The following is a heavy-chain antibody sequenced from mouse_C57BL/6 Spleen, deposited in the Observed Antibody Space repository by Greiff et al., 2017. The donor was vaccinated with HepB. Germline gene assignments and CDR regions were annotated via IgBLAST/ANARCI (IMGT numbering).Heavy chain of an antibody. Sequence: EVQLQESGGGLVKPGGSLKLSCAASGFTFSDYGMHWVRQAPEKGLEWVAYISSGSSTIYYADTVKGRFTISRDNAKNTLFLQMTRLRSEDTAMYYCARAGGSSYGYFDVWGTGTTVTVSS. CDR1: GFTFSDYG. CDR3: ARAGGSSYGYFDV. V-gene: IGHV5-17*01. D-gene: IGHD1-1*01. J-gene: IGHJ1*03. CDR2: ISSGSSTI.